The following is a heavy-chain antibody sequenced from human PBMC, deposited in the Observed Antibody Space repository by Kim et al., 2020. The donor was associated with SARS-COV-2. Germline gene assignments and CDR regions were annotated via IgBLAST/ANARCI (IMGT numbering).Heavy chain of an antibody. CDR3: ARASFFYDSSGYHFDY. V-gene: IGHV1-69*01. J-gene: IGHJ4*02. D-gene: IGHD3-22*01. Sequence: KFHGRATMTADHSTRTAYMELSSLRSEDTAVYYCARASFFYDSSGYHFDYWGQGTLVTVSS.